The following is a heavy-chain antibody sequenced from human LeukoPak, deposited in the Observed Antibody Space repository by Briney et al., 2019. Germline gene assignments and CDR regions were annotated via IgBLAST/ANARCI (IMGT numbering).Heavy chain of an antibody. Sequence: GGSLRLSCAASGFTFSSYGMHWVRQAPGKGLEWVSYISSSGSTIYYADSVKGRFTISRDNAKNSLYLQMNSLRAEDTAVYYCARGTITMVRGVIIGLDAFDIWGQGTMVTVSS. D-gene: IGHD3-10*01. J-gene: IGHJ3*02. CDR1: GFTFSSYG. CDR2: ISSSGSTI. V-gene: IGHV3-48*04. CDR3: ARGTITMVRGVIIGLDAFDI.